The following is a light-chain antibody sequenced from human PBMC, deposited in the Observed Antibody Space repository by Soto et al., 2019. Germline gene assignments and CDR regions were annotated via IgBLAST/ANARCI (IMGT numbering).Light chain of an antibody. V-gene: IGLV2-8*01. CDR2: EVS. Sequence: QSVLTQPPSASGSFGQSVTISCTGTSSDVGGYNYVSWYQQHPGKAPKLMIYEVSERPSGVPDRFSGSKSGNTASLTVSGLQADVEADYYCSSYSGTNYHYVFGTGTKLTVL. J-gene: IGLJ1*01. CDR1: SSDVGGYNY. CDR3: SSYSGTNYHYV.